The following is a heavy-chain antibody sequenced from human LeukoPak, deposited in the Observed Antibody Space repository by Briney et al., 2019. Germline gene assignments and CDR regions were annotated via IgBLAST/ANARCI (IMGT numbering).Heavy chain of an antibody. Sequence: ASVKVSCKASGYTFTSYYMHWVRQAPGQGLEWMGWISAYNGNTNYAQKLQGRVTMTTDTSTSTAYMELRSLRSDDTAVYYCARDNARLTYYYGSGIWGQGTMVTVSS. CDR3: ARDNARLTYYYGSGI. CDR2: ISAYNGNT. J-gene: IGHJ3*02. V-gene: IGHV1-18*04. D-gene: IGHD3-10*01. CDR1: GYTFTSYY.